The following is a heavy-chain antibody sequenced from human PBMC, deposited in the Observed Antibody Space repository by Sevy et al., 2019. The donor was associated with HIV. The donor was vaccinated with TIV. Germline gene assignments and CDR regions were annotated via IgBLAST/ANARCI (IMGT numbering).Heavy chain of an antibody. CDR3: ARRIRYDSSGYGYYFDY. D-gene: IGHD3-22*01. CDR2: INWNGGST. J-gene: IGHJ4*02. CDR1: GFTFDDYV. Sequence: GGSLRLSCAASGFTFDDYVMSWVRQAPGKGLEWVSDINWNGGSTGYADSVKGRFSISRDNAKNSLYLQMNSLRAEDTAVYHCARRIRYDSSGYGYYFDYWGQGTLVTVSS. V-gene: IGHV3-20*01.